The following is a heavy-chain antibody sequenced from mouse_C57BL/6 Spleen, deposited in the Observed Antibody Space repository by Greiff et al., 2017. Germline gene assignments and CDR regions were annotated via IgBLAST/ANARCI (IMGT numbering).Heavy chain of an antibody. CDR1: GYTFTSYW. CDR2: ITPRSGYT. Sequence: VQLQQSGAELAKPGASVKLSCKASGYTFTSYWMHWVKQRPGQGLEWIGYITPRSGYTKYNQKFKDKATLTAEKSSSTAYMQLSSLTYEDSAVDYCARGGDYEGAWCAYWGQGTQVTVSA. J-gene: IGHJ3*01. CDR3: ARGGDYEGAWCAY. V-gene: IGHV1-7*01. D-gene: IGHD2-4*01.